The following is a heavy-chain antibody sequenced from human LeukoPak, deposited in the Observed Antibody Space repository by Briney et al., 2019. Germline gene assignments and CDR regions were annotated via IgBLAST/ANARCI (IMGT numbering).Heavy chain of an antibody. Sequence: GGSLRLSCAVSGITLSNYGMSWVRQAPGKGLEWVAGMSGSGGGTGYADSVKGRFTISRDNPKNTLYLQMNNLRAEDTAVYFCAKRGVVIRVILVGFHKEAYYFDSWGQGALVTVSS. CDR3: AKRGVVIRVILVGFHKEAYYFDS. D-gene: IGHD3-22*01. CDR1: GITLSNYG. J-gene: IGHJ4*02. V-gene: IGHV3-23*01. CDR2: MSGSGGGT.